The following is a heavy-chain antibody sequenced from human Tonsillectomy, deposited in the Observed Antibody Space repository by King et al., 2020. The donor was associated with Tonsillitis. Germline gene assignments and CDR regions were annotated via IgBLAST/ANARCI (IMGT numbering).Heavy chain of an antibody. J-gene: IGHJ4*02. CDR2: ISTDNGNT. CDR1: GYTFTNYR. CDR3: ARDPMARYSSSWHEGAFDY. V-gene: IGHV1-18*01. Sequence: QLVQSGAEVKKPGASVKLSCKASGYTFTNYRINWVRQAPGQGLEWMGWISTDNGNTNYAQKVQGRVTMTTDTSTSTAYMELRSLRSDDTAVYYCARDPMARYSSSWHEGAFDYWGQGTLVTVSS. D-gene: IGHD6-13*01.